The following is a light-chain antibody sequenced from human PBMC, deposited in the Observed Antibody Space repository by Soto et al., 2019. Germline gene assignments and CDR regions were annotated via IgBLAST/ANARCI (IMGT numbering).Light chain of an antibody. CDR2: GAS. CDR3: QQYGSAPDT. V-gene: IGKV3-20*01. Sequence: EIVLTQSPGTLSLSPGERATLSCRASQSVRSSNLAWYQQKPGQAPRLLIYGASSRATGIPDRFSGSGSGTDFTLTISRLEPEEFAVYYCQQYGSAPDTFGGGTKVEIK. CDR1: QSVRSSN. J-gene: IGKJ4*01.